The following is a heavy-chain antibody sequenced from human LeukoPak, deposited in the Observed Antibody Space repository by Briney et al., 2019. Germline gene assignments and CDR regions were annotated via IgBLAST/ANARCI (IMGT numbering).Heavy chain of an antibody. CDR3: AGDSGGSGSYYNGY. CDR1: XXXXXGYY. D-gene: IGHD3-10*01. CDR2: INPNSGGT. V-gene: IGHV1-2*02. Sequence: GASVKVSXXASXXXXXGYYMHWVRQAXGQGLEWMGWINPNSGGTNYAQKFQGRVTMTRDTSISTAYLELSRLRSDDTAVYYCAGDSGGSGSYYNGYWGQGTLVTVSS. J-gene: IGHJ4*02.